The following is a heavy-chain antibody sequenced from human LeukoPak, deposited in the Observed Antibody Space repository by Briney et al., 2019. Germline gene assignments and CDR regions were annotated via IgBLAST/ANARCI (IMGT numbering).Heavy chain of an antibody. J-gene: IGHJ4*02. Sequence: SETLSLTCTVSGGSISSYYWSWIRQPPGKGLEWIGYIYYSGSTNYNPSLKSRVTISVDTSKNQFSLKLSSVTAADTAVYYCARRGGYDPDFDYWGQGTLVTVSS. CDR1: GGSISSYY. CDR3: ARRGGYDPDFDY. V-gene: IGHV4-59*08. D-gene: IGHD5-12*01. CDR2: IYYSGST.